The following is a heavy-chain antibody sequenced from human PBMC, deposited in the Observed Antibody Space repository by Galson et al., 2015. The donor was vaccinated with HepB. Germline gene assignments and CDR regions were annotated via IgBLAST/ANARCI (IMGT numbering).Heavy chain of an antibody. Sequence: SVKVSCKASGGTFSSYVISWVRQAPGQGLEWMGGIIPIFGTANYAQKFQGRVTITADESTSTAYMELSSLSPEDTAFYYCARSHIVVVTRQDYKFYAMDVWGQGTTVTVS. D-gene: IGHD2-21*02. CDR2: IIPIFGTA. CDR1: GGTFSSYV. V-gene: IGHV1-69*13. CDR3: ARSHIVVVTRQDYKFYAMDV. J-gene: IGHJ6*02.